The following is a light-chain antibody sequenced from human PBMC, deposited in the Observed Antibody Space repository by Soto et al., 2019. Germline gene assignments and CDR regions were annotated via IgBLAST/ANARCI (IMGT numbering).Light chain of an antibody. CDR3: QKYNSAPLT. J-gene: IGKJ4*01. CDR2: SAS. V-gene: IGKV1-27*01. Sequence: DIQMTQSPSSLSASVGDRVTITCRATQGIGNSLAWYQQKPGKVPSLLVYSASTLHSWVAPRFSGSGSGTDFTLTISSLQPEDVATYYCQKYNSAPLTFGGGTTVEIK. CDR1: QGIGNS.